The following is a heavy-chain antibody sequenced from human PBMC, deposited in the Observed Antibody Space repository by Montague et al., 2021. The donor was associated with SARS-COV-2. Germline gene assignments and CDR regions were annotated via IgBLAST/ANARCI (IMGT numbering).Heavy chain of an antibody. D-gene: IGHD3-10*01. V-gene: IGHV2-70*11. J-gene: IGHJ4*02. CDR3: ARTYYGSGSSPLDY. Sequence: PALVKPTQTLTLTCTFSGFSLSTSGMCVSWIRQPPGKALEWLARSDWDDDKYYSTSLKTRLTISKDTSKNQVVLAMTNMDPVDTATYYCARTYYGSGSSPLDYWGQGTLVTVSS. CDR2: SDWDDDK. CDR1: GFSLSTSGMC.